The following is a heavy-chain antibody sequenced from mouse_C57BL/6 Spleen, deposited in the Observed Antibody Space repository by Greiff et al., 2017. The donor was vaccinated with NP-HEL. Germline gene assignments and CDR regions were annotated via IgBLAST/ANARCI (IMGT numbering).Heavy chain of an antibody. Sequence: EVQLQQSGAELVRPGASVKLSCTASGFNINDYYMHWVKQRPEQGLEWIGRIDPEDGDTEYAPKFQGQATMTEDTSSNTAYLQLSSLTSEDTAGYYCRRVVGYYVRAFAYWGKGTLVTVSA. CDR1: GFNINDYY. V-gene: IGHV14-1*01. CDR3: RRVVGYYVRAFAY. CDR2: IDPEDGDT. J-gene: IGHJ3*01. D-gene: IGHD2-3*01.